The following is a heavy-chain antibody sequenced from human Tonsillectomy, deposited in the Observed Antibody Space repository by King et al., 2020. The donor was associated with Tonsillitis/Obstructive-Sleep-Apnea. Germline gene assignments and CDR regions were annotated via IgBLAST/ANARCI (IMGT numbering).Heavy chain of an antibody. D-gene: IGHD2-15*01. J-gene: IGHJ3*02. V-gene: IGHV4-59*01. CDR3: ASGCSGGSCYGGSAFDI. Sequence: QLQESGPGLVKPSETLSLTCTVSGGSISSYYWSWIRQPPGKGLEWIGYIYYSGSTNYNPSLKSRVTISVDTSKNQFSLKLSSVTAADTAVYYCASGCSGGSCYGGSAFDIWGQGTMVTVSS. CDR1: GGSISSYY. CDR2: IYYSGST.